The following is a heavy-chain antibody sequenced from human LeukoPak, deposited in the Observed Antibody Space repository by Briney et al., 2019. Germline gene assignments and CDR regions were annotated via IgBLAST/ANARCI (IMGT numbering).Heavy chain of an antibody. V-gene: IGHV1-69*06. CDR2: IIPIFGTA. D-gene: IGHD2-2*01. J-gene: IGHJ5*02. CDR3: ARGPPRTVPDNWFDP. CDR1: GGTFSSYA. Sequence: EASVKVSCKASGGTFSSYAISWVRQAPGQGLEWMGGIIPIFGTANYAQKFQGRVTITADKSTSTAYMELSSLRSEDTAVYYCARGPPRTVPDNWFDPWGQGTLVTVSS.